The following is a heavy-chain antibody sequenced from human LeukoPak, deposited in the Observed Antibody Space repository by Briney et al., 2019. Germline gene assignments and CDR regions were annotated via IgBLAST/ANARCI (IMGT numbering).Heavy chain of an antibody. D-gene: IGHD6-6*01. Sequence: PGGPLRLSCAASGFTVSSNYMSWVRQAPGKGLEWVSVIYSGGSTYYADSVKGRFTISRDNSKNTLYLQMNSLRAEDTAVYYCASDFPHSSSRYYYYGMDVWGQGTTVTVSS. CDR2: IYSGGST. CDR1: GFTVSSNY. J-gene: IGHJ6*02. CDR3: ASDFPHSSSRYYYYGMDV. V-gene: IGHV3-66*02.